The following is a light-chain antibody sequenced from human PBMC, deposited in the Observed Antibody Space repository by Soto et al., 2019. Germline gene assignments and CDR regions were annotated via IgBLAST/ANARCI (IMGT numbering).Light chain of an antibody. CDR3: QQVNYYPFT. V-gene: IGKV1-8*01. J-gene: IGKJ4*01. CDR2: AAV. Sequence: AIRMTQSPSSLSASTGDRVTITCRASQGISSYLAWYQQKPGKAPKLLVYAAVVLQDGVPSRFSGTGSATEFILIINGLQPEDFATYYCQQVNYYPFTFGGGTRVEIK. CDR1: QGISSY.